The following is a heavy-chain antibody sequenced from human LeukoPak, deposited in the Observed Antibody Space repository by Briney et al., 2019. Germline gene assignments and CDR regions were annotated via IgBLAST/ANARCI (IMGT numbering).Heavy chain of an antibody. CDR3: ARGYCTSTSCYNDY. Sequence: GGSLRLSCAASGLTFSNYAMHWVRQAPGKGLEWVATTSFDVSNKYYADSVKGRFTISRDNSKNTLYPQMNSLRTEDTAVYSCARGYCTSTSCYNDYWGQGTLVTVSS. J-gene: IGHJ4*02. D-gene: IGHD2-2*02. CDR2: TSFDVSNK. CDR1: GLTFSNYA. V-gene: IGHV3-30*04.